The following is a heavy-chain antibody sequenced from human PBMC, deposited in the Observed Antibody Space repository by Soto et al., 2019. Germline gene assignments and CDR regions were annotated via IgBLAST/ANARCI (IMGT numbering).Heavy chain of an antibody. CDR1: GGTFSSYA. CDR2: IIPISGTA. D-gene: IGHD2-2*01. Sequence: QVQLVQSGAEVKKPGSSVKVSCKASGGTFSSYAISWVRQAPGQGLEWMGGIIPISGTANYAQKFQGRVTITADESTSTAYMKLSSLRSEDTAGYYCARSQGSSTSLEIYYYYYYGMDVWGQGTTVTVSS. CDR3: ARSQGSSTSLEIYYYYYYGMDV. J-gene: IGHJ6*02. V-gene: IGHV1-69*01.